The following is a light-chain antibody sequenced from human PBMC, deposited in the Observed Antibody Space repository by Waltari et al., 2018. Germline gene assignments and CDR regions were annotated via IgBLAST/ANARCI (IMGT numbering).Light chain of an antibody. CDR1: QYVGDN. CDR3: QQFNAWPLT. J-gene: IGKJ5*01. CDR2: GVS. Sequence: EVLMTQSPATLSMSPGERATLSCRASQYVGDNIGWYQQKPGQAPRLLIYGVSNRATDIPARFSGSGSGTQFSLTISSLQSGDFAVYYCQQFNAWPLTFGQGTRLEIK. V-gene: IGKV3-15*01.